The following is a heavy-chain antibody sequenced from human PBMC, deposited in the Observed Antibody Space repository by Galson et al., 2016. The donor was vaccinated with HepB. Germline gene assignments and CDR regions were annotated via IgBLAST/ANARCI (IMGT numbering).Heavy chain of an antibody. CDR1: GGSFSGYY. CDR2: VNHSGST. V-gene: IGHV4-34*01. D-gene: IGHD5-24*01. Sequence: SETLSLTCAVYGGSFSGYYWSWLRQPPGKVLEWIGEVNHSGSTNYNPSLKSRATMSADSSKKQFSLILTSVTAADTAVYYCAGKYGFRPHYFDYWGQGALVTLSS. CDR3: AGKYGFRPHYFDY. J-gene: IGHJ4*02.